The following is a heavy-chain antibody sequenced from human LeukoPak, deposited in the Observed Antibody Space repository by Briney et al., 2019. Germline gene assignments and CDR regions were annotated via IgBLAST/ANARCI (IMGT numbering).Heavy chain of an antibody. V-gene: IGHV1-69*13. D-gene: IGHD2-21*02. CDR2: IIPIFGAA. CDR3: ARRDCGGDCYSSYYYYYGMHV. CDR1: EDTFSRNA. J-gene: IGHJ6*02. Sequence: GASAKISCWASEDTFSRNAISWVRQAPGQGVEWMGAIIPIFGAANYAQEFQGRVTITADESTTTVFMELSSLRSEDTAVYYCARRDCGGDCYSSYYYYYGMHVWGQGTTVIVSS.